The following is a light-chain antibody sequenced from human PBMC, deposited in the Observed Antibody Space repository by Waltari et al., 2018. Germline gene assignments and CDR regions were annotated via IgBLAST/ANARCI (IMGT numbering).Light chain of an antibody. Sequence: QSLLTQPPSASGTPGQRVTISFSGDFGGNPVSWYPQLPAAAPQLLVHSNNTRAPGVPDRFSSSKSGTSASLAISGLQSADEGDYYCSVWDDSLNGQVQFGGGTKLTV. CDR2: SNN. V-gene: IGLV1-44*01. J-gene: IGLJ2*01. CDR1: DFGGNP. CDR3: SVWDDSLNGQVQ.